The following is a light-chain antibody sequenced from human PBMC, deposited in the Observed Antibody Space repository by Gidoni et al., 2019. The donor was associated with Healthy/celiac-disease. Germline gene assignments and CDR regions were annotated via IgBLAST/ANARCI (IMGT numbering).Light chain of an antibody. CDR1: PSVSSY. CDR3: QQRSNCPPKT. Sequence: EIVLKQAPATLSLSPGERATLSYRASPSVSSYLAWYQQKPGQAPRLLIYDASNRATGIPARFSVSVSGTDFTLTISSLEPEDFAVYYCQQRSNCPPKTFGQGTKREIK. V-gene: IGKV3-11*01. J-gene: IGKJ2*01. CDR2: DAS.